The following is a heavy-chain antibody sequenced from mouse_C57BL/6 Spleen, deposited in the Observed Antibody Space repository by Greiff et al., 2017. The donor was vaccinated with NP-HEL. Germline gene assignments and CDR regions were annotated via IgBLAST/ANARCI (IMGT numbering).Heavy chain of an antibody. J-gene: IGHJ2*01. D-gene: IGHD1-1*01. Sequence: VQLQQSDAELVKPGASVKISCKVSGYTFTDHTIHWMKQRPEQGLEWIGYIYPRDGSTTYNEQFKGKATLTADKSSSTAYMQLNSLTSVDSAVYFCAREITTVSYYFDYWGQGTTLTVSS. CDR2: IYPRDGST. CDR1: GYTFTDHT. V-gene: IGHV1-78*01. CDR3: AREITTVSYYFDY.